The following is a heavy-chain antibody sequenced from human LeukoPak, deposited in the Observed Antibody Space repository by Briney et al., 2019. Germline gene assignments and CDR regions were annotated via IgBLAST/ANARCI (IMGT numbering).Heavy chain of an antibody. Sequence: SETLSLTCTVSGGSISSSSYYWGWIRQPPGKGLERIGSIYYSGSTYYNPSLKSRVTISVDTSKNQFSLKLSSVTAADTAVYYCARVVVAATRWFDPWGQGTLVTVSS. CDR2: IYYSGST. CDR1: GGSISSSSYY. CDR3: ARVVVAATRWFDP. J-gene: IGHJ5*02. D-gene: IGHD2-15*01. V-gene: IGHV4-39*01.